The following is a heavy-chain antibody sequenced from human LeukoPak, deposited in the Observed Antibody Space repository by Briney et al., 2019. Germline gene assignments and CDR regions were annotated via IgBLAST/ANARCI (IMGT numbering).Heavy chain of an antibody. CDR3: ARVDSYWYFDI. D-gene: IGHD3/OR15-3a*01. V-gene: IGHV3-48*02. Sequence: PGGSLRLSCVASGFSLESYSMTWVRQAPGKGLDWVSYISTSSSTIYYADSVKGRFTISRDNAKNSLYLQMNILTDEDTAVYYCARVDSYWYFDIWGRGTLVAVSS. CDR1: GFSLESYS. J-gene: IGHJ2*01. CDR2: ISTSSSTI.